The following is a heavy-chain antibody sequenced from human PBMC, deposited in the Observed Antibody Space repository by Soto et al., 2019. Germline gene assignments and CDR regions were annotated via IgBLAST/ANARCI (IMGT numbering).Heavy chain of an antibody. CDR2: IKSKTDGGTT. CDR3: TTDVSRSLIAAAGMRY. D-gene: IGHD6-13*01. J-gene: IGHJ4*02. V-gene: IGHV3-15*07. Sequence: GGSLRLSCAASGFTFSNAWMNWVRQAPGKGLEWVGRIKSKTDGGTTDYAAPVKGRFTISRDDSKNTLYLQMNSLKTEDTAVYYRTTDVSRSLIAAAGMRYWGQGTLVTVSS. CDR1: GFTFSNAW.